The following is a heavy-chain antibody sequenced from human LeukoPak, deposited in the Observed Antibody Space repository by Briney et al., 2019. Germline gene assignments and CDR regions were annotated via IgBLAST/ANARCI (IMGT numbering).Heavy chain of an antibody. J-gene: IGHJ5*02. Sequence: SETLSLTCTVSGGSISTSTYYWAWVRQPPGKGLEWIGSYYYSGSTYYHSSLKSRVTISADTSRNQFSLRLNFVTAADTAVYYCATRDFDIGWFDPWGQGTLVTVSS. CDR2: YYYSGST. CDR3: ATRDFDIGWFDP. V-gene: IGHV4-39*01. CDR1: GGSISTSTYY. D-gene: IGHD3-22*01.